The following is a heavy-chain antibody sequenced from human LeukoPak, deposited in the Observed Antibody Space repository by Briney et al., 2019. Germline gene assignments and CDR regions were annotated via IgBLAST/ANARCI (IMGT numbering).Heavy chain of an antibody. CDR1: GGSFSGYY. D-gene: IGHD6-13*01. CDR3: AREIAAAGSFDY. J-gene: IGHJ4*02. CDR2: IYYSGST. V-gene: IGHV4-34*01. Sequence: SETLSLTCAVYGGSFSGYYWSWIRQPPGKGLEWIGSIYYSGSTYYNPSLKSRVTISVDTSKNQFSLKLSSVTAADTAVYYCAREIAAAGSFDYWGQGTLVTVSS.